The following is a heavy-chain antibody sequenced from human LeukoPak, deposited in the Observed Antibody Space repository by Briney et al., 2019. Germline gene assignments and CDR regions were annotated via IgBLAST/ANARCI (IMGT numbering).Heavy chain of an antibody. V-gene: IGHV1-3*04. CDR3: ARVGGGHYGALDY. J-gene: IGHJ4*02. CDR1: GGTFSIYA. CDR2: INTGNGNT. D-gene: IGHD4/OR15-4a*01. Sequence: ASVKVSCKASGGTFSIYAISWVRQAPGQALEWMGWINTGNGNTKYSQNFQGRVTITRDTSASTAYMELSSLRSEDTAAYYCARVGGGHYGALDYWGQGTLVTVSS.